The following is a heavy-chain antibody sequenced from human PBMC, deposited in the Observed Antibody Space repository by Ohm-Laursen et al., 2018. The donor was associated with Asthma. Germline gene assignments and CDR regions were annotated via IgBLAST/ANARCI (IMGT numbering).Heavy chain of an antibody. CDR1: GFTFSDYY. CDR3: ARDFPDPEGYCSGGSCYWFDP. D-gene: IGHD2-15*01. Sequence: SLRLSCAASGFTFSDYYMSWIRQAPGKGLEWVSYISSSSSYTNYADSVKGRFTISRDNAKNSLYLQMNSLRAEDTAVYYCARDFPDPEGYCSGGSCYWFDPWGQGTLVTVSS. CDR2: ISSSSSYT. V-gene: IGHV3-11*06. J-gene: IGHJ5*02.